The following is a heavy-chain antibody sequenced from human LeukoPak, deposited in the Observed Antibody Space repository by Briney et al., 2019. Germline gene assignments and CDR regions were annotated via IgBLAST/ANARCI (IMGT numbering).Heavy chain of an antibody. CDR1: GYTFTSYY. Sequence: GASVKVSCKTSGYTFTSYYMHWVRQAPGQGLEWVGIINPNGGSTSYAQKFQGRVTMTRDTSTSIVYMELSSLRSEDTAVYYCARDPFTQCCSGWTPYFDYWGQGTLVTVSS. J-gene: IGHJ4*02. D-gene: IGHD6-19*01. V-gene: IGHV1-46*01. CDR2: INPNGGST. CDR3: ARDPFTQCCSGWTPYFDY.